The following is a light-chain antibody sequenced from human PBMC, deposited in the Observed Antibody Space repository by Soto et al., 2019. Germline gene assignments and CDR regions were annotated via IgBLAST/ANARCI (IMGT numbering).Light chain of an antibody. CDR2: DAS. Sequence: DIQMTQSPSSLSASVGDRVTITCQASHDISNYLNWYQWKPGKAPKLLIYDASNLETGVPSRFSGSGSETDFTFTISSLQPEETATNYCQQGDNLAFGPGTKVDIK. CDR3: QQGDNLA. V-gene: IGKV1-33*01. J-gene: IGKJ3*01. CDR1: HDISNY.